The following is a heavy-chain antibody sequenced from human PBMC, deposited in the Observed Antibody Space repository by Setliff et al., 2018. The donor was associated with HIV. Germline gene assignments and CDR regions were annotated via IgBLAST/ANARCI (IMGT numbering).Heavy chain of an antibody. CDR3: ARVYCSTTSCYNEYYFDY. CDR2: IIPMFGTA. V-gene: IGHV1-69*06. CDR1: GGTFSSYA. J-gene: IGHJ4*02. Sequence: SVKVSCKASGGTFSSYAISWVRQAPGQGLEWMGRIIPMFGTANYAQKFQSRVTITADKSTSTAYMELSSLRSEDTAVYYCARVYCSTTSCYNEYYFDYWGQGTLVTVSS. D-gene: IGHD2-2*01.